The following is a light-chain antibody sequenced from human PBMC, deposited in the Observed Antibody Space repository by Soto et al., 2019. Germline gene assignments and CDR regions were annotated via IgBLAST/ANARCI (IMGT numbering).Light chain of an antibody. V-gene: IGKV1-5*01. CDR3: QQYNSYPWT. CDR2: DAS. J-gene: IGKJ1*01. Sequence: DIPMTQSPSTLSASVGDRVTITCRASQSISSWLAWYQQKPGKAPKLLIYDASSLESRVPSRFSGSGSGTEFSLTISSLQPDDFATYYCQQYNSYPWTFGQGTKVEIK. CDR1: QSISSW.